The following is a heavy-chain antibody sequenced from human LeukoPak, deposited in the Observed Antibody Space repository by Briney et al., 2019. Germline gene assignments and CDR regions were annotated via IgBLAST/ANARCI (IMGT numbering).Heavy chain of an antibody. CDR3: ARVRYCSTTSCTKAYFDS. CDR2: IDDDGSDT. J-gene: IGHJ4*02. CDR1: GFTFSNYW. Sequence: GGSLRLSCAASGFTFSNYWMRWVRHVPGKGQVWVSRIDDDGSDTTYADSVKGRFTISRDNAKNTLYLQMNSLRVEDTAVYYCARVRYCSTTSCTKAYFDSWGQGTLVTVSS. D-gene: IGHD2-2*01. V-gene: IGHV3-74*01.